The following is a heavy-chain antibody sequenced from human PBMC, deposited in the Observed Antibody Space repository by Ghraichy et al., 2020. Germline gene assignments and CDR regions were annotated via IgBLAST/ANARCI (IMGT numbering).Heavy chain of an antibody. CDR3: ARDLSGANDY. CDR2: IDTHGSTT. CDR1: GFTFSSNW. J-gene: IGHJ4*02. D-gene: IGHD7-27*01. Sequence: LSLTCAASGFTFSSNWMHWVRQVPGEGLAWVSRIDTHGSTTDYADSVKGRFTISRDNAKNTLYLQMNSLRAEDTAVYYCARDLSGANDYWGQGTLVTVSS. V-gene: IGHV3-74*01.